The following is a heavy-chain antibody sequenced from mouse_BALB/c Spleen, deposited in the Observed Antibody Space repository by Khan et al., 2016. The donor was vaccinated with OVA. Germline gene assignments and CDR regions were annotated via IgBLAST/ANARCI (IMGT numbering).Heavy chain of an antibody. Sequence: QIQLVQSGPELKKPGETVKISCKASGYSFTDYGMNWVKQAPGKALKWMGWINTNTGEPTSFEEFTGRFAFSLETSASTAYLQINNLKNENTATDICARGNYYCTNSWFVYWGQGTLVTVSA. CDR3: ARGNYYCTNSWFVY. V-gene: IGHV9-3*02. CDR2: INTNTGEP. J-gene: IGHJ3*01. D-gene: IGHD1-1*01. CDR1: GYSFTDYG.